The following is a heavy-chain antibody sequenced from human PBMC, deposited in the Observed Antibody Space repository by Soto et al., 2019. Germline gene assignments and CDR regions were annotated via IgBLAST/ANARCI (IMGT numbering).Heavy chain of an antibody. CDR1: GGSFSGYY. D-gene: IGHD3-3*01. CDR3: ASSPSYYDFWSGLP. CDR2: INHSGST. J-gene: IGHJ5*02. Sequence: SETLSLTCAVYGGSFSGYYWSWIRQPPGKGLEWIGEINHSGSTNYNPSLKSRVTISVDTSKNQFSLKLSSVTAADTAVYYCASSPSYYDFWSGLPWGQGTLVTVSS. V-gene: IGHV4-34*01.